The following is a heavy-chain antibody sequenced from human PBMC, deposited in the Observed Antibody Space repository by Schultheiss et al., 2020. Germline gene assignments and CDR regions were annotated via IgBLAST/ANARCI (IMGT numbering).Heavy chain of an antibody. Sequence: GGSLRLSCAASGFTFSSYEMNWVRQAPGKGLEWVSSISSSSSYIYYADSVKGRFTISRDNAKNSLYLQMNSLRAEDTAVYYCARVSGNDAFDIWGQGTMVTVSS. CDR1: GFTFSSYE. CDR3: ARVSGNDAFDI. J-gene: IGHJ3*02. V-gene: IGHV3-21*01. D-gene: IGHD1-14*01. CDR2: ISSSSSYI.